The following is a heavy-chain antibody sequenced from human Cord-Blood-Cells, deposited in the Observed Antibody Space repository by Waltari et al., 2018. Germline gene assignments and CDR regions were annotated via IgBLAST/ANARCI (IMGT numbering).Heavy chain of an antibody. V-gene: IGHV1-2*04. J-gene: IGHJ4*02. Sequence: VQLVQSGAEVKKPGASVKVSCKASGYTFTGYYMPWVRQAPGQGLEWMGWINPNSGGTNYAQKFQGWVTMTRDTSISTAYMELSRLRSDDTAVYYCARGDSPAEYSFDYWGQGTLVTVSS. CDR3: ARGDSPAEYSFDY. CDR2: INPNSGGT. CDR1: GYTFTGYY. D-gene: IGHD6-6*01.